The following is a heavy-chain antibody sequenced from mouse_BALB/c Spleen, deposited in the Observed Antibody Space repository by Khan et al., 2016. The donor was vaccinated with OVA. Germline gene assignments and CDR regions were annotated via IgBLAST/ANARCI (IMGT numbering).Heavy chain of an antibody. Sequence: QIQLVQSGPELKKPGETVKISCKASGYTFTNYGMNWVKQAPGKGLKWMGWINTYTGEPTYADDFKGRFAFSLETSASTAYLQINNLKNEDTATYFWASGGYWYFDVWGAGTTVTGSS. D-gene: IGHD1-1*02. CDR3: ASGGYWYFDV. V-gene: IGHV9-3-1*01. J-gene: IGHJ1*01. CDR2: INTYTGEP. CDR1: GYTFTNYG.